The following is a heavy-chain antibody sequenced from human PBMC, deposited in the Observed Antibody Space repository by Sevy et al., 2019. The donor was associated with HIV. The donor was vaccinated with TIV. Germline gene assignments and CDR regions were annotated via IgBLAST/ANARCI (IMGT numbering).Heavy chain of an antibody. CDR1: QFTFDTYT. CDR2: ISSDSNYI. CDR3: TRGSMGDYDY. J-gene: IGHJ4*02. D-gene: IGHD4-17*01. Sequence: GGSLRLSCAASQFTFDTYTMNWVRQPPGKGLEWLSSISSDSNYIYYADSVKGRFTISRDNAKNSLYLQMNSLRAEDTAVYYCTRGSMGDYDYWAQGTLVTVSS. V-gene: IGHV3-21*01.